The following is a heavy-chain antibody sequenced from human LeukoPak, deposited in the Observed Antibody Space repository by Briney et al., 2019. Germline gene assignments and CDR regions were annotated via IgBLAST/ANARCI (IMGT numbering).Heavy chain of an antibody. V-gene: IGHV3-23*01. CDR3: AKDLRWELLFDY. D-gene: IGHD4-23*01. CDR2: ISDSGKTT. J-gene: IGHJ4*02. Sequence: PGGSLRLSCAASGFIFSTYGMSWVRQAPGKGLEWVSSISDSGKTTYYADSVKGRFTISRDNSKNTLYLQLNSPRGEDTAVYYCAKDLRWELLFDYWGQGTLVTVSS. CDR1: GFIFSTYG.